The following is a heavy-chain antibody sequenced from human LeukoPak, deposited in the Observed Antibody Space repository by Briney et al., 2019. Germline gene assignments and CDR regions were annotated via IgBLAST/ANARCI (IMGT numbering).Heavy chain of an antibody. V-gene: IGHV1-2*02. CDR1: GYTFTGYY. J-gene: IGHJ5*02. D-gene: IGHD3-22*01. Sequence: ASVKVSCKASGYTFTGYYMHWVRQAPGQGLEWMGWINPNSGGTNYAQMFQGRVTMTRDTSISTAYMELSRLRSDDTAVYYCARAGYYDSSGYYLLSWFDPWGQGTLVTVSS. CDR2: INPNSGGT. CDR3: ARAGYYDSSGYYLLSWFDP.